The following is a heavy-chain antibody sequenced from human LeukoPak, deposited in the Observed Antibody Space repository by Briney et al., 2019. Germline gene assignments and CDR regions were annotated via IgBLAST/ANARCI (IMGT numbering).Heavy chain of an antibody. CDR3: ARGQKKIQLWFPNNWFDP. Sequence: PSETLSLTCAVYGGSFSGYYWSWIRQPPGKGLEWIGEINHSGSTNYNPSLKSRVTISVDTSKNQFSLKLSSVTAADTAVYYCARGQKKIQLWFPNNWFDPWGQGTLVTVSS. D-gene: IGHD5-18*01. CDR1: GGSFSGYY. V-gene: IGHV4-34*01. CDR2: INHSGST. J-gene: IGHJ5*02.